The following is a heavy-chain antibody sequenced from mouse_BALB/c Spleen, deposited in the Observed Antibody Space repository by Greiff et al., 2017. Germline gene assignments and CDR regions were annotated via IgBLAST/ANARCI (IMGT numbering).Heavy chain of an antibody. CDR1: GFTFSDYY. J-gene: IGHJ4*01. V-gene: IGHV5-4*02. CDR2: ISDGGSYT. Sequence: EVQLVESGGGLVKPGGSLKLSCAASGFTFSDYYMYWVRQTPEKRLEWVATISDGGSYTYYPDSVKGRFTISRDNAKNNLYLQMSSLKSEDTAMYYCARDKDAMDYWGQGTSVTVSS. CDR3: ARDKDAMDY.